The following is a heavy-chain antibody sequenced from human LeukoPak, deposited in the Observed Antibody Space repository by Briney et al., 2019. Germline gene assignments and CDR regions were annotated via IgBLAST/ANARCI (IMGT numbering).Heavy chain of an antibody. V-gene: IGHV3-23*01. CDR2: ISGSGSST. D-gene: IGHD5-24*01. J-gene: IGHJ3*01. Sequence: GGSLRLSCAASGFTFDDYAMHWVRQAPGKGLEWVSVISGSGSSTYYADSVKGRFTISRDNSKNTLYLQMNSLRAEDTAVYYRAKEMATIRAFDFWGQGTMVTVSS. CDR3: AKEMATIRAFDF. CDR1: GFTFDDYA.